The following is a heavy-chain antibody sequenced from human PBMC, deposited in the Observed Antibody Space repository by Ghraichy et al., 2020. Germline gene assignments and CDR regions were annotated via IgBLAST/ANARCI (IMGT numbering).Heavy chain of an antibody. CDR2: TRYDGNNK. CDR3: AQGGYWNDDLFYFDY. J-gene: IGHJ4*02. CDR1: GFTFSSYG. Sequence: GGSLRLSCAASGFTFSSYGMHWVRQAPGKGLQWVAFTRYDGNNKYYADSVKGRFTISRDNSKNTLYLQMNSLRAEDTAIYYCAQGGYWNDDLFYFDYWGQGTLVTVSS. D-gene: IGHD1-1*01. V-gene: IGHV3-30*02.